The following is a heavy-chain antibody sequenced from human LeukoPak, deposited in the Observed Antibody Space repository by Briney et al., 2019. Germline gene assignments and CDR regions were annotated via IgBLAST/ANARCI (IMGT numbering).Heavy chain of an antibody. V-gene: IGHV4-4*07. CDR2: IYTSGST. CDR3: ASSGYYRYYFDY. CDR1: GGSISSYY. Sequence: SETLSLTCTVSGGSISSYYWSWLRQPAGKGLEWIGRIYTSGSTNYNPSLKSRVTMSVDTSKNQFSLKLSSVTAADTAVYYCASSGYYRYYFDYWGQGTLVTVSS. D-gene: IGHD3-22*01. J-gene: IGHJ4*02.